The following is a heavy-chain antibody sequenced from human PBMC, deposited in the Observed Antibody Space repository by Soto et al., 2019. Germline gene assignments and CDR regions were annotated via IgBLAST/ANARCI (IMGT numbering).Heavy chain of an antibody. CDR3: ARDLLSSGWYYYYYGMDV. CDR1: GYTFTGYY. Sequence: ASVKVSCKASGYTFTGYYMHWVRQAPGQGLEWMGWINPNSGGTNYAQKFQGRVNMTRDTSISTAYMELSRLRSDDTAVYYCARDLLSSGWYYYYYGMDVWGQGTTVTVSS. D-gene: IGHD6-19*01. CDR2: INPNSGGT. V-gene: IGHV1-2*02. J-gene: IGHJ6*02.